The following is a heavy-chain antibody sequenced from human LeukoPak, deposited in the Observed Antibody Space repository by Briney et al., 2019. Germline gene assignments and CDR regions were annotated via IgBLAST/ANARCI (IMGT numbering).Heavy chain of an antibody. Sequence: ASVKVSCKASGYTFTGYYMHWVRQAPGQGLEWMGWINPNSGGTNYAQKLQGRVTMTTDTSTSTAYMELSSLRSEDTAVYYCARVTTFPTYWYFDLWGRGTLVTVSS. J-gene: IGHJ2*01. CDR3: ARVTTFPTYWYFDL. CDR2: INPNSGGT. V-gene: IGHV1-2*02. CDR1: GYTFTGYY. D-gene: IGHD2/OR15-2a*01.